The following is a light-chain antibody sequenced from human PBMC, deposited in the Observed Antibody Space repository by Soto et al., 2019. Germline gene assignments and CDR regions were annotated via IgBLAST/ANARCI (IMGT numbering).Light chain of an antibody. CDR1: QSLLHITGETF. CDR2: EVS. Sequence: DVVMTQTPLSLSLCPVQPASISCKSSQSLLHITGETFLFWYLQKPGQSPQLLIYEVSTRVSGVPDRFSGSGSGTDFTLEISRVETDDVGIYYCMQSTQLPPTFGQGTRLEIK. J-gene: IGKJ5*01. V-gene: IGKV2D-29*02. CDR3: MQSTQLPPT.